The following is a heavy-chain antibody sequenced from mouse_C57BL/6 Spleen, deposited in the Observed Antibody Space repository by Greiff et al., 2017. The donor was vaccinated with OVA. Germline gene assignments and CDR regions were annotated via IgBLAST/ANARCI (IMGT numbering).Heavy chain of an antibody. V-gene: IGHV3-1*01. D-gene: IGHD2-3*01. Sequence: EVKLVESGPGMVKPSQSLSLTCTVTGYSITSGYDWHWIRHFPGNKLEWMGYISYSGSTNYNPSLKSRISITHDTSKNHFFLKLNSVTTEDTATYYCARGGIYDGYFGGYFDVWGTGTTVTVSS. CDR3: ARGGIYDGYFGGYFDV. CDR2: ISYSGST. CDR1: GYSITSGYD. J-gene: IGHJ1*03.